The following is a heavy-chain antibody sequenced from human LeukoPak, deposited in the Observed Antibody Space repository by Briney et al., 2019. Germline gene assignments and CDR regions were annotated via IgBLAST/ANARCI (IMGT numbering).Heavy chain of an antibody. CDR3: AKGVVGTTRDAFDI. V-gene: IGHV3-30*02. Sequence: GGSLRLSCAASGFTFSSYDIHWVRQAPGKGLEWVAFIRYDGSNKYYADSVKGRFTISRDNSKNTLYLQVNSLRAEDTAVYYCAKGVVGTTRDAFDIWGQGTMVSVSS. D-gene: IGHD1-26*01. CDR2: IRYDGSNK. J-gene: IGHJ3*02. CDR1: GFTFSSYD.